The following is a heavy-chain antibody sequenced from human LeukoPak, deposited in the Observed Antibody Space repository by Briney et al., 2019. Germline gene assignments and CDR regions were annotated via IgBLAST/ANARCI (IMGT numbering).Heavy chain of an antibody. V-gene: IGHV3-21*01. CDR2: ISSSSSYI. CDR3: ARDYCSGGSCYSGY. Sequence: GGSLRLSCAAYGFTFSSYSMNWVRQAPGKGLEWVSSISSSSSYIYYADSVKGRFTISRDNAKNSLYLQMNSLRAEDTAVYYCARDYCSGGSCYSGYWGQGTLVTVSS. CDR1: GFTFSSYS. D-gene: IGHD2-15*01. J-gene: IGHJ4*02.